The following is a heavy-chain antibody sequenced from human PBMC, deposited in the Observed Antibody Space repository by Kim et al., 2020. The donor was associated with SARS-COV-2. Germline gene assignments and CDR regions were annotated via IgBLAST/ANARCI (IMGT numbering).Heavy chain of an antibody. D-gene: IGHD6-13*01. J-gene: IGHJ6*02. CDR2: IIPIFGTA. V-gene: IGHV1-69*13. CDR1: GGTFSSYA. CDR3: ARDNKQQLVRRSFYYYGMDV. Sequence: SVKVSCKASGGTFSSYAISWVRQAPGQGLEWMGGIIPIFGTANYAQKFQGRVTITADESTSTAYMELSSLRSEDTAVYYCARDNKQQLVRRSFYYYGMDVWGQGTTVTVSS.